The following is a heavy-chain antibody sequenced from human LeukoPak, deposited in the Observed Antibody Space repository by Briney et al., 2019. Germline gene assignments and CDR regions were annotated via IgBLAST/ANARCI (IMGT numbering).Heavy chain of an antibody. J-gene: IGHJ4*02. V-gene: IGHV2-70*04. D-gene: IGHD3-22*01. Sequence: SGHALAKPTQTLTLTCTFSGFSLSTSAMRVSWIRQPPGKALEWLARIDWDDDKFYSTSLKTRLTIPKATSKTQVVLTMTNMDPVDTATYDCVRTMAHSSGYPYYFDYWGQGTLVTVSS. CDR3: VRTMAHSSGYPYYFDY. CDR2: IDWDDDK. CDR1: GFSLSTSAMR.